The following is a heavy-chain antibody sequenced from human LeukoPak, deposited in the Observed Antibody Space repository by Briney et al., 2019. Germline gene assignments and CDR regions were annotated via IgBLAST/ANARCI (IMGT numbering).Heavy chain of an antibody. D-gene: IGHD2-21*01. CDR1: GITFSDYS. V-gene: IGHV3-21*05. CDR2: ISRGGTEI. CDR3: ARGLDY. J-gene: IGHJ4*02. Sequence: GGSLRLSCATSGITFSDYSMNWVRQAPGKGLDWVSYISRGGTEIHYADSVKGRFTISRDNAKNSLYLQMNSLRAEDTAVYYCARGLDYWGQGTLVTVSS.